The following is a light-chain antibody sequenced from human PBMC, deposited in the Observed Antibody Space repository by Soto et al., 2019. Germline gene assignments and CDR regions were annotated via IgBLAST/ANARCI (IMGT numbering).Light chain of an antibody. J-gene: IGLJ2*01. V-gene: IGLV1-51*02. CDR1: SSNIGNNY. Sequence: QSVLTQPPSVSAAPGQKVTISCSGSSSNIGNNYVSWYQQLPGTAPKLLIYENNKRPSGIPDRFSGSKSGTSATLGITGLQTGDEADYYCGTWDSSLSAGGEVFGGGTQLTVL. CDR3: GTWDSSLSAGGEV. CDR2: ENN.